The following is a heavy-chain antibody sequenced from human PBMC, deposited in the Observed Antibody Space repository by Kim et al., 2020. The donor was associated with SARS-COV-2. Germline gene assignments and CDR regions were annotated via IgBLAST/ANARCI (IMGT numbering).Heavy chain of an antibody. CDR1: GGSIINDDYS. CDR3: ARASGELLVNWFDP. D-gene: IGHD3-10*01. V-gene: IGHV4-30-2*01. Sequence: SETLSLTCAVSGGSIINDDYSWNWIRQPPGKGLEWIGHIYHSGGTYYNPSLKSRVTMSVDRSKNHFSLNLSSVTAADTAVYYCARASGELLVNWFDPWGQGTLVIVSS. CDR2: IYHSGGT. J-gene: IGHJ5*02.